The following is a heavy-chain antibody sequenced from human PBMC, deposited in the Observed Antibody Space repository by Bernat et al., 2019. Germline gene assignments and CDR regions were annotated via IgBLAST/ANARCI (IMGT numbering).Heavy chain of an antibody. CDR3: ARDYYGSYFDY. CDR2: FYGGGNT. D-gene: IGHD3-22*01. J-gene: IGHJ4*02. V-gene: IGHV3-53*01. Sequence: EVQLVESGGGLIQPGGSLRLSCAASGFSVRSTYMSWVRQAPGKGLEWVSVFYGGGNTYYADSVKGRFTISRDNSKNTVYLQMNSLRAEDTAVYYCARDYYGSYFDYWGQGTLVTVSS. CDR1: GFSVRSTY.